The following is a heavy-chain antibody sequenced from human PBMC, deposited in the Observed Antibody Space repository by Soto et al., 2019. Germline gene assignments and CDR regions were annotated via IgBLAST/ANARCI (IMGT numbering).Heavy chain of an antibody. CDR2: INAGNGNT. V-gene: IGHV1-3*01. CDR3: AGSWYYYYGMDV. CDR1: GYTFTSYA. Sequence: ASVKVSCKASGYTFTSYAMHWVRQAPGQRLEWMGWINAGNGNTKYSQKFRGRVTITRDTSASTAYMELSSLRSEDTAVYYCAGSWYYYYGMDVWGQGTTVTVSS. J-gene: IGHJ6*02. D-gene: IGHD6-13*01.